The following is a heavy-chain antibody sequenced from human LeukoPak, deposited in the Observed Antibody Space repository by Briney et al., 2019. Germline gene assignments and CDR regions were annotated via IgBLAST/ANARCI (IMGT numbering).Heavy chain of an antibody. Sequence: GGSLRLSCVASGFTLRTYAMHWVRQAPGKGLEWVAVISYDGSNKYYADSVKGRFTISRDNSKNTLYLQMNSLRAEDTAVYYCAREVDYWGQGTLVTVSS. J-gene: IGHJ4*02. CDR2: ISYDGSNK. CDR3: AREVDY. V-gene: IGHV3-30-3*01. CDR1: GFTLRTYA.